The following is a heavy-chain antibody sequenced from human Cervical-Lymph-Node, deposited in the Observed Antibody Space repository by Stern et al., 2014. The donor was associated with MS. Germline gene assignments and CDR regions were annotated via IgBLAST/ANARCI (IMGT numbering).Heavy chain of an antibody. J-gene: IGHJ4*02. D-gene: IGHD7-27*01. Sequence: EVQLEESGGGLVQPGGSLRLSCAASGLTFNAYWMTWVRQAPGKGLEWVANIKEDGSEKYYVDSVKGRFTISIDNAKDSLYLQMSSLRAEDTAVYYCGTGSHYDYWGQGTLVTVSS. CDR2: IKEDGSEK. V-gene: IGHV3-7*01. CDR1: GLTFNAYW. CDR3: GTGSHYDY.